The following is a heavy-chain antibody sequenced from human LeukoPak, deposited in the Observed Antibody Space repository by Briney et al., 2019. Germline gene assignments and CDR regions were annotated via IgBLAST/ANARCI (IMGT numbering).Heavy chain of an antibody. CDR2: IYYTGST. Sequence: PSETLSLTCTVSSGSISSNNYYWGWIRQPPGKGLEWIGGIYYTGSTFYNPSLKSRVTMSLDALKNQFTLKVTSVTATDTAVYYCARLVSYDVLTENFYKYYMDVWGKGTTVTVSS. CDR3: ARLVSYDVLTENFYKYYMDV. D-gene: IGHD3-9*01. J-gene: IGHJ6*03. CDR1: SGSISSNNYY. V-gene: IGHV4-39*01.